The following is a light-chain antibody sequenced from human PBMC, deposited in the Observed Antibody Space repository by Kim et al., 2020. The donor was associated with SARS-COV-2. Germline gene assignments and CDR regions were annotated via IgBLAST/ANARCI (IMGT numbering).Light chain of an antibody. CDR2: DVT. J-gene: IGLJ7*01. Sequence: QSALTQPASVSGSPGQSITISCTGTSSDVGSYNYVSWYQQHPGKAPKLIIYDVTQRASGISDRFSGSKSANTASLTISGLQTEDEADYYCSSQTTSNTMLFGGGTQLTVL. V-gene: IGLV2-14*03. CDR3: SSQTTSNTML. CDR1: SSDVGSYNY.